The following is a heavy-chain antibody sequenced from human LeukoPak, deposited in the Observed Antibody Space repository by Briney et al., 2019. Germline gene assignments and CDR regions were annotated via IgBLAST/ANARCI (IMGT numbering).Heavy chain of an antibody. D-gene: IGHD2-2*01. V-gene: IGHV4-59*12. Sequence: PSETLSLTCTVSGGSISRYYWSWIRRPPGKGLEWIGYIDDSGNTNYNPSLKSQVTISVDKSKNQFSLKLSSVTAADTAVYYCASLWPYQLSAFDIWGQGTMVTVSS. J-gene: IGHJ3*02. CDR3: ASLWPYQLSAFDI. CDR1: GGSISRYY. CDR2: IDDSGNT.